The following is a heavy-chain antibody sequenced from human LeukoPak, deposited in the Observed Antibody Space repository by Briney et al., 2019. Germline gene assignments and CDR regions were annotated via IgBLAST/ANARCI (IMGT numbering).Heavy chain of an antibody. J-gene: IGHJ4*01. CDR1: GFTVSRYY. D-gene: IGHD2/OR15-2a*01. V-gene: IGHV3-53*01. CDR2: IYSAGSA. CDR3: ARGIYGPYYFDY. Sequence: GGSLRLSCAASGFTVSRYYMSWVRQAPGKGLEWVSTIYSAGSAYYADSVTGRFSISGDNSNNTLYLHMNSLRAEDTAVYYCARGIYGPYYFDYWGQGTLVTVSS.